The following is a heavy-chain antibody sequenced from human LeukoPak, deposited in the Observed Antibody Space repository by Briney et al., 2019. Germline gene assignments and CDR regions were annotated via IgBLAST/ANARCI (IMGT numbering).Heavy chain of an antibody. Sequence: GASVKVSCKASGYTFIGYYMHWVRQAPGQGLEWMGWINPNSGGTNYAQKFQGRVTMTRDTSISTAYMELSRLRSDDTAVYYCARWTTVTTFSNWYFDLWGRGTLVTVSS. D-gene: IGHD4-17*01. CDR1: GYTFIGYY. CDR2: INPNSGGT. J-gene: IGHJ2*01. CDR3: ARWTTVTTFSNWYFDL. V-gene: IGHV1-2*02.